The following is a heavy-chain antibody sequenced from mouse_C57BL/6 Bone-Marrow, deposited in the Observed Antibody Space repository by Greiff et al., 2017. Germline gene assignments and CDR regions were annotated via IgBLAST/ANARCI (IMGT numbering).Heavy chain of an antibody. CDR3: ARDEDGSRGYFDV. CDR2: IYYSGTI. V-gene: IGHV3-5*01. J-gene: IGHJ1*03. CDR1: GISITTGNYR. D-gene: IGHD1-1*01. Sequence: EVQLQQSGPGLVKPSQTVFLTCTVTGISITTGNYRWSWIRQFPGNKLEWIGYIYYSGTITYNPSLTSRTTITRDTPKNQFFLEMNSVTAEDTATYYCARDEDGSRGYFDVWGTGTTVTVSS.